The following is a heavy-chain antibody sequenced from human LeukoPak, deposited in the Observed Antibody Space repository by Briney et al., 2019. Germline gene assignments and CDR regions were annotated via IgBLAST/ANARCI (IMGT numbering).Heavy chain of an antibody. Sequence: GGSLRLSCAASGFTVSDYYMTWLRQAPGKGLEWVSHIAHSGNGMWYADAVKGRFTISRDNAKNLLFLQMDSLRAEDTAVYYCARGHYEMGVWGQGTTVIVSS. J-gene: IGHJ6*02. CDR1: GFTVSDYY. CDR3: ARGHYEMGV. CDR2: IAHSGNGM. V-gene: IGHV3-11*01.